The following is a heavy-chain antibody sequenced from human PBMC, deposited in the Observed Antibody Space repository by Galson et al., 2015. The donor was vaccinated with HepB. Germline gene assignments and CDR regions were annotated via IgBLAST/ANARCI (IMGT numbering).Heavy chain of an antibody. CDR3: AKHAFMVRGVITDAFDI. D-gene: IGHD3-10*01. CDR2: ISGSGGST. J-gene: IGHJ3*02. V-gene: IGHV3-23*01. Sequence: SLRLSCAASGFTFSSYAMSWVRQAPGKGLEWVSAISGSGGSTHYADSVKGRFTISRDNSKNTLYLQMNSLRAEDTAVYYCAKHAFMVRGVITDAFDIWGQGTMVTVSS. CDR1: GFTFSSYA.